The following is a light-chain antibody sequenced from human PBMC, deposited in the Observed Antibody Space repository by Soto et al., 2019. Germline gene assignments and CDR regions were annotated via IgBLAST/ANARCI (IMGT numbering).Light chain of an antibody. Sequence: QSALTQPRSVSGSPGQSVTISCTGTSSDVGGYDYVSWYQQHPGKAPKLMIYDVSKRPSGVPDRFSGSKSGNTAFLIISGLQAEDEADYYCCSYAGSYTFEVFGGGTKLTVL. V-gene: IGLV2-11*01. CDR2: DVS. CDR1: SSDVGGYDY. CDR3: CSYAGSYTFEV. J-gene: IGLJ2*01.